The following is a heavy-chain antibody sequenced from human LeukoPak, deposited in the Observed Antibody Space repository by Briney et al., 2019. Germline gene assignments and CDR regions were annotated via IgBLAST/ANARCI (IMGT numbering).Heavy chain of an antibody. CDR1: GFTFSSNY. V-gene: IGHV3-53*01. CDR2: IYSGGST. CDR3: ARGMAVAVPFDY. D-gene: IGHD6-19*01. J-gene: IGHJ4*02. Sequence: PGGSLRLSCAASGFTFSSNYMSWVRQAPGKGLEWVSVIYSGGSTYYADSVKGRFTISRDNSKNTLYLQMNSVRAEDTAVYYCARGMAVAVPFDYWGQGTLVTVSS.